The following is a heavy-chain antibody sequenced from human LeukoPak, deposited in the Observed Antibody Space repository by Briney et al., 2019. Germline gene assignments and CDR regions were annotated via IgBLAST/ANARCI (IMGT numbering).Heavy chain of an antibody. J-gene: IGHJ4*02. CDR2: VFHSGST. V-gene: IGHV4-59*08. CDR3: ARDSSGYYRIDY. Sequence: SETLSLTCTVSGGSISSYYWSWIRQPPGKGLEWIGYVFHSGSTNYNPSLKSRVTISVDTSKNQFSLKLTSVAAADTAVYYCARDSSGYYRIDYWGQGTLVTVSS. D-gene: IGHD3-22*01. CDR1: GGSISSYY.